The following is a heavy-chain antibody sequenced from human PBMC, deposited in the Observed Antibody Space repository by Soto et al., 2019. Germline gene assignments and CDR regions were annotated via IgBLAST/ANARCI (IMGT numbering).Heavy chain of an antibody. J-gene: IGHJ4*02. Sequence: GASVKVSCKASGYTFTSYGISCVRQAPGQGLEWMGWISAYNGNTNYAQKLQGRVTMTTDTSTSTAYMELRSLRSDDTAVYYCARGRDIVVVPANLFDYWGQGTLVTVSS. V-gene: IGHV1-18*01. CDR2: ISAYNGNT. CDR3: ARGRDIVVVPANLFDY. CDR1: GYTFTSYG. D-gene: IGHD2-2*01.